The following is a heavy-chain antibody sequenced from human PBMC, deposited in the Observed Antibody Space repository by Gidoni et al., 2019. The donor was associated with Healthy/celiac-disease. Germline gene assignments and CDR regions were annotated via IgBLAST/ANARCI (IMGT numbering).Heavy chain of an antibody. D-gene: IGHD6-6*01. CDR1: GFTFSSYA. V-gene: IGHV3-23*01. CDR2: SSGSGGST. J-gene: IGHJ6*02. Sequence: EVQLLESGGGLVQPGGSLRLSCAASGFTFSSYAMSWVRQAPGKGLEWVSASSGSGGSTYYADSVKGRFTISRDNSKNKLYLQMNSLRAEDTAVYYWAKWPQSIAARLYGMDVWGQGTTVTVSS. CDR3: AKWPQSIAARLYGMDV.